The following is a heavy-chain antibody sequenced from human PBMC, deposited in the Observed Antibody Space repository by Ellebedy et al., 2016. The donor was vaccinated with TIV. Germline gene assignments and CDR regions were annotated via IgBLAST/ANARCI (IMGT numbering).Heavy chain of an antibody. Sequence: PGGSLRPSCPAPGFTFSCCAMSWVPQTPGKGLGWVPVISNSGDTTYADYVKGRFTISRDNSKDTLFLQMNSLRAEDTGVYYCAKLAGISSWYAEYWGQGTLVTVSS. J-gene: IGHJ4*02. CDR2: ISNSGDTT. CDR3: AKLAGISSWYAEY. V-gene: IGHV3-23*01. CDR1: GFTFSCCA. D-gene: IGHD6-13*01.